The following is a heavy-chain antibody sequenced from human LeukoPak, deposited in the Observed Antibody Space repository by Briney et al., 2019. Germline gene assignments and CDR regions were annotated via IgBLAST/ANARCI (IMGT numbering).Heavy chain of an antibody. CDR1: GFTFSSYG. Sequence: GGSLRLSCAASGFTFSSYGMHWVRQAPGKGLGWVAFIRYDGSNKYYADSVKGRFSISRDNSKTTLYLQINSLRAEDTAVYYCAKLPPHIVVVPAAIGGDYFDYWGQGTLVTVSS. CDR3: AKLPPHIVVVPAAIGGDYFDY. V-gene: IGHV3-30*02. D-gene: IGHD2-2*01. CDR2: IRYDGSNK. J-gene: IGHJ4*02.